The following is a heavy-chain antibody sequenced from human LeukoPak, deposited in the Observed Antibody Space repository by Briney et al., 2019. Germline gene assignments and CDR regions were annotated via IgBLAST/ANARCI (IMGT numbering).Heavy chain of an antibody. CDR3: ARDGIVVPAAPDAFDI. D-gene: IGHD2-2*01. Sequence: ASVKVSCKASGYTFTSYGISWVRQAPGQGLEWMGWISAYNGNTNYAQKLQGRVTMTTDTSTSTAYMELRSLRSDDTVVYYCARDGIVVPAAPDAFDIWGQGTMVTVSS. CDR1: GYTFTSYG. J-gene: IGHJ3*02. CDR2: ISAYNGNT. V-gene: IGHV1-18*01.